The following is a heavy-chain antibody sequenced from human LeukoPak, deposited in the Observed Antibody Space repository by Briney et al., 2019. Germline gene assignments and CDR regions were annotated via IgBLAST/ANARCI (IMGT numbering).Heavy chain of an antibody. J-gene: IGHJ6*02. CDR1: GFTFSSYW. Sequence: GGSLRLSCEASGFTFSSYWMSWVRQAPGKGLEWVSVIFSGGSTYYADSVKGRFTISRDNSKNTLYLQMNSLRAEDTAVYYCARENDMGYCSGGRCYKGYNAMDVWGQGTTVTVSS. V-gene: IGHV3-53*01. D-gene: IGHD2-15*01. CDR3: ARENDMGYCSGGRCYKGYNAMDV. CDR2: IFSGGST.